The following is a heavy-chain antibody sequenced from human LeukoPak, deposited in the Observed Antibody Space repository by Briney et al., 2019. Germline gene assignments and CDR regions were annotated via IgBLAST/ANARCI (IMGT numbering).Heavy chain of an antibody. Sequence: GGSLRLSCAASGFTFSSYGMSWVRQAPGKGLEWVSAISGSGGSTYYADSVKGRFTISRDNSKNTLYLQMNSLRAEDTAVYYCARDRGGYEIFDYWGQGTLVTVSS. CDR2: ISGSGGST. J-gene: IGHJ4*02. V-gene: IGHV3-23*01. D-gene: IGHD5-12*01. CDR3: ARDRGGYEIFDY. CDR1: GFTFSSYG.